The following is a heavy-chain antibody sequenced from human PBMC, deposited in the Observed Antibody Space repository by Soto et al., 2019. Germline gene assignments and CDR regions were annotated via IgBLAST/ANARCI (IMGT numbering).Heavy chain of an antibody. J-gene: IGHJ4*02. D-gene: IGHD3-22*01. CDR2: IYYSGST. Sequence: SETLSLTCAVSGYSISSYYWSWIRQPPGKGLEWIGYIYYSGSTNYNPSLKSRVTISVDTSKNQFSLKLSSVTAADTAVYYCARDVDSSGPNFDYWGQGTLVTVSS. CDR1: GYSISSYY. CDR3: ARDVDSSGPNFDY. V-gene: IGHV4-59*01.